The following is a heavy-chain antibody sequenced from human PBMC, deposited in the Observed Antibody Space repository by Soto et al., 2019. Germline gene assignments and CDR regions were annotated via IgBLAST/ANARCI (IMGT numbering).Heavy chain of an antibody. CDR3: ARDGAAAPHYQYNGLDV. Sequence: PGGSLRLACAASGFTFNSYSMNWVRQAPGKGLEWVSSISTSSSHIYYADSVKGRFTISRDNAKNSLHLQMNSLRAEDTAVYYCARDGAAAPHYQYNGLDVWGQGTTVTVSS. V-gene: IGHV3-21*01. CDR1: GFTFNSYS. CDR2: ISTSSSHI. D-gene: IGHD6-13*01. J-gene: IGHJ6*02.